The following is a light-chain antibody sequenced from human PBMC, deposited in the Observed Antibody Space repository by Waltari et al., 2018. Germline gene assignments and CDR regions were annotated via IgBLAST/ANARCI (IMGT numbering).Light chain of an antibody. CDR2: EVT. CDR3: NSYVGSTLFYI. V-gene: IGLV2-8*01. J-gene: IGLJ1*01. Sequence: QSALTQPPSASGSPGQSVTISCTGTSSDVGGYKYVSWYQQHPGKAPKLVIYEVTKLPSVVPDRFSGAKSGNTASLTVSGLQAEDEADYSCNSYVGSTLFYIFATGTKVTVV. CDR1: SSDVGGYKY.